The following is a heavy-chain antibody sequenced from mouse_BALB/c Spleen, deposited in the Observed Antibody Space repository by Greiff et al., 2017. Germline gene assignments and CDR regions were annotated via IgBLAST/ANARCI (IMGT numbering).Heavy chain of an antibody. J-gene: IGHJ4*01. V-gene: IGHV6-6*02. Sequence: EVKLMESGGGLVQPGGSMKLSCVASGFTFSNYWMNWVRQSPEKGLEWVAEIRLKSNNYATHYAESVKGRFTISRDDSKSSVYLQMNNLRAEDTGIYYCTRWRYDAMDYWGQGTSVTVSS. CDR2: IRLKSNNYAT. CDR1: GFTFSNYW. CDR3: TRWRYDAMDY. D-gene: IGHD2-14*01.